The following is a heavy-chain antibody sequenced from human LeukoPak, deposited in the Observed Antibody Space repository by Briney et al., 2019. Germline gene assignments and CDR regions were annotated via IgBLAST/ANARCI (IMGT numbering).Heavy chain of an antibody. CDR3: AREGSDY. V-gene: IGHV1-8*03. J-gene: IGHJ4*02. CDR1: GYTFTSYD. Sequence: GASVKVSCKASGYTFTSYDINWVRQATGQGLEWMGYMNPNSGNTGYAQKFQGRVTITTNTSTSTAYMELSSLRSDDTAVYYGAREGSDYWGQGTLVTVSS. CDR2: MNPNSGNT.